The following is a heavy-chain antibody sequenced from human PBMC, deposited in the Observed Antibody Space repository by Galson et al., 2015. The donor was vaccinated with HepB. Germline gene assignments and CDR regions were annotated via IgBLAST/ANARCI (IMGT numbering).Heavy chain of an antibody. Sequence: SLRLSCAVSGFTGSTNYMSWVRQAPGKGLDWVSLIHGAGITRYAESVKGRFTISRDNSKNTMYLQMNSLRAEDTAVYYCTTGALFWGYHYMDGWGKGTTVTVSS. CDR3: TTGALFWGYHYMDG. CDR2: IHGAGIT. CDR1: GFTGSTNY. V-gene: IGHV3-53*01. J-gene: IGHJ6*03. D-gene: IGHD3-16*01.